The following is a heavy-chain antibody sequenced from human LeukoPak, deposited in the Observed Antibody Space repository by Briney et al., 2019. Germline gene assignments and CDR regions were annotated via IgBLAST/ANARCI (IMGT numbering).Heavy chain of an antibody. J-gene: IGHJ4*02. CDR3: AKGGYGSGSPMLSY. Sequence: PGGSLRLSCAASGFTFDDYAMHWVRHAPGKGLEWVSGISWNSGSIGYADSVKGRFTISRDNAKNSLYLQMNSLRAEDTALYYCAKGGYGSGSPMLSYWGQGTLVTVSS. CDR1: GFTFDDYA. D-gene: IGHD3-10*01. V-gene: IGHV3-9*01. CDR2: ISWNSGSI.